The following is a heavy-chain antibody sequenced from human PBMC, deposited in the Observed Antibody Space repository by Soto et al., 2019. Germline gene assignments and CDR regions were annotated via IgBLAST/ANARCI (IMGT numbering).Heavy chain of an antibody. V-gene: IGHV4-59*01. Sequence: PSEALSLPCTVSGGSISSYYWSWIRQPPGKGLEWIGYIYYSGSTNYNPSLKSRVTISVDTSKNQFSLKLSSVTAADTAVYYCARVFRGYYDSSGYGTHFDYWGQGTLVTVSS. D-gene: IGHD3-22*01. CDR1: GGSISSYY. J-gene: IGHJ4*02. CDR2: IYYSGST. CDR3: ARVFRGYYDSSGYGTHFDY.